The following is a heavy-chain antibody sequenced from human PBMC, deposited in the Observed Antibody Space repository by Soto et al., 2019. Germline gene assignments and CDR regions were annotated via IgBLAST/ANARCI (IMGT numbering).Heavy chain of an antibody. V-gene: IGHV4-59*02. CDR3: TRAGYSTTRNGMDV. CDR1: GGSVSNSY. Sequence: SETLSLTCTVSGGSVSNSYWSWIRQPPGKGLEWIGYIYYDGSTNSNPSLKSRVTISVDTSKNQFSLKLRSVTAADTAVCYCTRAGYSTTRNGMDVWGQGTTVTVSS. D-gene: IGHD5-12*01. J-gene: IGHJ6*02. CDR2: IYYDGST.